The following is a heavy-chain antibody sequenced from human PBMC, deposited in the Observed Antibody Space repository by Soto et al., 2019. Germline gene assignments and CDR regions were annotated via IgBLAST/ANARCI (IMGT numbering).Heavy chain of an antibody. CDR3: ARANDILTGYYLDY. CDR2: IKQDGSEK. CDR1: GLPFSSYW. D-gene: IGHD3-9*01. J-gene: IGHJ4*01. V-gene: IGHV3-7*01. Sequence: PGGSLRLSCAASGLPFSSYWMSWVRPAPGKGLEWVANIKQDGSEKYYVDSVKGRFTISRDNAKNSLYLQMNSLRAEDTAVYYCARANDILTGYYLDYWGQGTLVTVSS.